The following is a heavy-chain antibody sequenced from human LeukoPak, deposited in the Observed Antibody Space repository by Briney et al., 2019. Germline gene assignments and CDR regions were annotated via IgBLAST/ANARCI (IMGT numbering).Heavy chain of an antibody. J-gene: IGHJ1*01. CDR1: GGSFSGYY. CDR3: ARGLPLFYYYENQWKREEPQPTNEYFQH. V-gene: IGHV4-34*01. D-gene: IGHD3-22*01. Sequence: SETLSLTCTVSGGSFSGYYWSWIRQPPGKGLEWVGEINHSGSTNYNPSLKSRVTISVDTSKNQFSLKLSSVTAADTAVYYCARGLPLFYYYENQWKREEPQPTNEYFQHWSQGTLVTVSS. CDR2: INHSGST.